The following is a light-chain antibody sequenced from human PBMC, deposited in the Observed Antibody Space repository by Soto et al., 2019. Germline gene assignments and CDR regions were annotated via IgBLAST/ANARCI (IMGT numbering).Light chain of an antibody. J-gene: IGKJ5*01. CDR3: QKYGSSPIT. V-gene: IGKV3-20*01. Sequence: EIVLTQSPGTLSLSPGERATLSCRASQSVSSNYLAWYQQKPGQAPRVLLYVASSRATGIPDRFSGSGSVTKVTLTISRLAPAYFAVYYCQKYGSSPITVGQGTGLEI. CDR2: VAS. CDR1: QSVSSNY.